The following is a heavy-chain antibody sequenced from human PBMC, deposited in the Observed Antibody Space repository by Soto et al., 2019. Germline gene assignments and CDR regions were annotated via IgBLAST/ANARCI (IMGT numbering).Heavy chain of an antibody. D-gene: IGHD1-26*01. V-gene: IGHV3-21*01. Sequence: GGSLRLSCAASRFTFSSYSMNWVRQAPGKGLEWVSSISSSSSYIYYTDSVKGRFTISRDNAKNSLYLQMNSLRAEDTAVYYCARGRGSYYDAFDIWGQGTMVTVSS. J-gene: IGHJ3*02. CDR3: ARGRGSYYDAFDI. CDR2: ISSSSSYI. CDR1: RFTFSSYS.